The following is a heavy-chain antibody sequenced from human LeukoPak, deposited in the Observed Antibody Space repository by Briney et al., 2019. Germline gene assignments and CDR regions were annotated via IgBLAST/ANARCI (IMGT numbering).Heavy chain of an antibody. D-gene: IGHD4-17*01. J-gene: IGHJ4*02. V-gene: IGHV4-39*01. Sequence: PSETLSLTCTVSGGSISSSSYYWGWIRQPPGKGLEWIGSIYYSGSTYYNPSLKSRVTTSVDTSKNQFSLKLSSVTAADTAVYYCARLYYGDSYWGQGTLVTVSS. CDR3: ARLYYGDSY. CDR2: IYYSGST. CDR1: GGSISSSSYY.